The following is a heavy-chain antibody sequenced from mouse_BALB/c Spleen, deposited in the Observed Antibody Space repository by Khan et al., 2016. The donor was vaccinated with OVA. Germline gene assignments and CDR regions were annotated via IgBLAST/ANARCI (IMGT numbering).Heavy chain of an antibody. J-gene: IGHJ3*01. D-gene: IGHD1-2*01. CDR2: MSPGSGDT. V-gene: IGHV1-77*01. Sequence: QVQLQQSGAELARPGASVKLSCKASGYSFTDYYINWVKQRTGQGLEWIGEMSPGSGDTFYNEKFKGKATRTAVKSSSTAYMQLSSLTSEAYAVYFCARRNYFGYTMAYWGQGTLVTVSA. CDR3: ARRNYFGYTMAY. CDR1: GYSFTDYY.